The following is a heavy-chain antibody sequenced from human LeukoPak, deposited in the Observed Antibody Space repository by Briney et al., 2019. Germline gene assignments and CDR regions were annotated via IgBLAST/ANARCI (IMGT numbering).Heavy chain of an antibody. Sequence: SETLSPTCAVSGYSIISGYYWGWIRQPPGKGLEWIGSIYHSGSTYYNPSLNSRVTISVDTSKNQFSLKLSSVTAADTAVYYCARANWNYAVLFDYWGQGTLVTVSS. CDR3: ARANWNYAVLFDY. J-gene: IGHJ4*02. CDR1: GYSIISGYY. V-gene: IGHV4-38-2*01. D-gene: IGHD1-7*01. CDR2: IYHSGST.